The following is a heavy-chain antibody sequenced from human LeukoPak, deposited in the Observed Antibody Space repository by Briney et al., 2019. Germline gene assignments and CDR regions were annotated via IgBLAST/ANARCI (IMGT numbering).Heavy chain of an antibody. CDR3: ARDPGVYNGSTSWFDP. Sequence: ASVKVSCKASGGTFSSYAISWVRQAPGQGLEWMGGIIPIFGTANYAQKFQGRVTITTDESTSTAYMELSSLRSDDTAVYYCARDPGVYNGSTSWFDPWGQGTLVIVSS. V-gene: IGHV1-69*05. J-gene: IGHJ5*02. D-gene: IGHD1-26*01. CDR1: GGTFSSYA. CDR2: IIPIFGTA.